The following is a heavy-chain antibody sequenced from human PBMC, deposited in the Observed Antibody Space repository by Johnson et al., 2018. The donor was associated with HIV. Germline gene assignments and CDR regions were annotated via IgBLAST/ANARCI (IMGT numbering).Heavy chain of an antibody. J-gene: IGHJ3*02. Sequence: QVQLVESGGGLVKPGGSLRLSCAASGFSFSDYYMTWIRQAPGKWLEFVSYISSSGSTIYYADSVKGRFTISRANAKNSLYLQLNSLRAEDTAVYYCAKDLGNWDSPRSAFDMWGQGTMVTVSS. CDR2: ISSSGSTI. D-gene: IGHD1/OR15-1a*01. CDR3: AKDLGNWDSPRSAFDM. V-gene: IGHV3-11*04. CDR1: GFSFSDYY.